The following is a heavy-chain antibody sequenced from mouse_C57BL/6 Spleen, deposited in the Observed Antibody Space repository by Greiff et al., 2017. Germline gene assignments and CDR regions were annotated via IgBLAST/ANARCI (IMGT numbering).Heavy chain of an antibody. CDR3: ARSGYDYDWFAY. V-gene: IGHV1-59*01. CDR1: GYTFTSYW. J-gene: IGHJ3*01. CDR2: IDPSDSYT. D-gene: IGHD2-4*01. Sequence: QVQLQQPGAELVRPGTSVKLSCKASGYTFTSYWMHWVKQRPGQGLVWIGVIDPSDSYTNYNQKFKGKATLTVDTSSSTAYMQLSSLTSEDSAVYYCARSGYDYDWFAYWGQGTLVTVSA.